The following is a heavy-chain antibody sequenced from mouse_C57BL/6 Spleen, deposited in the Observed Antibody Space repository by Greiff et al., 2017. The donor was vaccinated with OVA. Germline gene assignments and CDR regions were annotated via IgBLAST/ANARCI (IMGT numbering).Heavy chain of an antibody. CDR2: INPYNGGT. CDR3: ARSSNYVFDY. CDR1: GYTFTDYY. Sequence: EVQLQQSGPVLVKPGASVKMSCKASGYTFTDYYMNWVKQSHGKSLEWIGVINPYNGGTSYNQKFKGKATLTVDKSSSTAYMELNSLTSEDSAVYYCARSSNYVFDYWGQGTTLTVSS. V-gene: IGHV1-19*01. J-gene: IGHJ2*01. D-gene: IGHD2-5*01.